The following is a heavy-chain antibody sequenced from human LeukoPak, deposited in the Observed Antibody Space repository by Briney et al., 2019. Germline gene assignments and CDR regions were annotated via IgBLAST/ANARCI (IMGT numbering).Heavy chain of an antibody. D-gene: IGHD2-2*01. CDR2: IYYSGST. V-gene: IGHV4-30-4*08. CDR1: GGSISSGDYY. Sequence: SETLSLTCTVSGGSISSGDYYWSWIRQPPGKGLEWIGYIYYSGSTYYNPSLKSRVTISVDTSKNQFSLKLSSVTAADTAVYYCARESDIVVVPAAKGERAFDIWGQGTMVTVSS. J-gene: IGHJ3*02. CDR3: ARESDIVVVPAAKGERAFDI.